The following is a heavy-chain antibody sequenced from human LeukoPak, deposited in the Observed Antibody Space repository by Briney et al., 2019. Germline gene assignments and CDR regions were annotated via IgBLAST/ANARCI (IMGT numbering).Heavy chain of an antibody. CDR1: GFTFSDYY. J-gene: IGHJ4*02. CDR3: APKLYYFDH. CDR2: ISSSGSTK. V-gene: IGHV3-11*01. Sequence: GGSLRLSCAASGFTFSDYYMSWIRQAPGKGLEWVSYISSSGSTKHYADSVKGRFTISRDNAKNSLYLQINSLRAEDTAVYYCAPKLYYFDHWGQGTLVTVSS. D-gene: IGHD3-10*01.